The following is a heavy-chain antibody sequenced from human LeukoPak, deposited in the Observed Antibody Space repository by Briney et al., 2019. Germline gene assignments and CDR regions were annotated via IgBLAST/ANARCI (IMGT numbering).Heavy chain of an antibody. V-gene: IGHV4-39*07. CDR2: IYYSGST. CDR3: ARGRNIVVVVAATRAGEFDY. CDR1: GFTFSSYS. D-gene: IGHD2-15*01. J-gene: IGHJ4*02. Sequence: GSLRLSCAASGFTFSSYSMNWVRQPPGKGLEWIGSIYYSGSTYYNPSLKSRVTISVDTSKNQFSLKLSSVTAADTAVYYCARGRNIVVVVAATRAGEFDYWGQGTLVTVSS.